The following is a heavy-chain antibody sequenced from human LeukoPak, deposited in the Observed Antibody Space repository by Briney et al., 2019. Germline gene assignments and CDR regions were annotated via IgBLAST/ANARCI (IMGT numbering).Heavy chain of an antibody. D-gene: IGHD5-24*01. Sequence: SETLSLTCTVSGGSISSYYWSWIRQPPGKGLEWIGYIYYSGSTNYNPSLKSRVTISVDTSKNQFSLKLSSVTAADTAMYYCARGWPQDYWGQGTLVTVSS. J-gene: IGHJ4*02. CDR3: ARGWPQDY. V-gene: IGHV4-59*01. CDR2: IYYSGST. CDR1: GGSISSYY.